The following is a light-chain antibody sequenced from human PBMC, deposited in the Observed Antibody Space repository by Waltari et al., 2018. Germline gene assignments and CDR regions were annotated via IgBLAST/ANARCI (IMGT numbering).Light chain of an antibody. CDR2: EAR. Sequence: QSDLTQPASVSGSPGQAINISCTGTNSAVGAYKLVAWYKQYPGRAPRLMIYEARNRPSGVSNRFSASKSGNTASLTISGLQAGDEADYYCCSYGGSYTWVFGGGTKVTVL. J-gene: IGLJ3*02. V-gene: IGLV2-23*01. CDR3: CSYGGSYTWV. CDR1: NSAVGAYKL.